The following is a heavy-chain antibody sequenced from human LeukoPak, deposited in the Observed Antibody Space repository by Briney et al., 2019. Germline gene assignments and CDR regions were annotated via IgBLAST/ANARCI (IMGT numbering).Heavy chain of an antibody. Sequence: ASVKVSCKVSGYTLTELSMHWVRQAPGKGLEWMGGFDPEDGETIYAQKFQGRVTMTEDTSTDTAYMELSSLRSEDTAVYYCATAVRRSSTNLYYYYYYMDVWGKETTVTVSS. J-gene: IGHJ6*03. CDR3: ATAVRRSSTNLYYYYYYMDV. D-gene: IGHD2-2*01. V-gene: IGHV1-24*01. CDR1: GYTLTELS. CDR2: FDPEDGET.